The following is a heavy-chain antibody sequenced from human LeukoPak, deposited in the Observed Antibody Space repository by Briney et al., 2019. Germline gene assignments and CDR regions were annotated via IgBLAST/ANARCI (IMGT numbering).Heavy chain of an antibody. CDR1: GYTFTSYG. Sequence: SCKASGYTFTSYGISWVRQAPGKGLEWVSASSGSGGSIHYADSVKGRFTISRDNSKNTLYLQMNSLRAEDTAVYYCAKGGDKEGISGYYYMDVWGKGTTVTVSS. D-gene: IGHD2-15*01. V-gene: IGHV3-23*01. CDR3: AKGGDKEGISGYYYMDV. CDR2: SSGSGGSI. J-gene: IGHJ6*03.